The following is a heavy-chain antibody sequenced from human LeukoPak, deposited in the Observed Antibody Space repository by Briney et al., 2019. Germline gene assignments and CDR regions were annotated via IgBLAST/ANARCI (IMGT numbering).Heavy chain of an antibody. D-gene: IGHD3-22*01. J-gene: IGHJ4*02. CDR2: INPNSGGT. CDR3: ARDWGGHYYDSSGYYYEGWDY. Sequence: GASVKVSCKASGYTFTGYYMHWVRQAPGQGLEWMGWINPNSGGTNYAQKFQGRVTMTRGTSISTAYMELSRLRSDDTAVYYCARDWGGHYYDSSGYYYEGWDYWGQGTLVTVSS. V-gene: IGHV1-2*02. CDR1: GYTFTGYY.